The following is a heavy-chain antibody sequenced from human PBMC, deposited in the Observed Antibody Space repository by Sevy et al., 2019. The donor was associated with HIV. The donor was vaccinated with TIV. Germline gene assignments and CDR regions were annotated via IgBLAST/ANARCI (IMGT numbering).Heavy chain of an antibody. CDR3: ARVTGNDRAFDF. CDR1: GFTLSSYD. J-gene: IGHJ4*02. D-gene: IGHD1-1*01. V-gene: IGHV3-13*01. Sequence: RGCLRLSCAASGFTLSSYDMHWVRQSTGKGLEWVSAIGTVGNTFYADSVRGRFIISRETAKSSLYLQMNSLRAGDTAVYYCARVTGNDRAFDFWGQGTLVLVSS. CDR2: IGTVGNT.